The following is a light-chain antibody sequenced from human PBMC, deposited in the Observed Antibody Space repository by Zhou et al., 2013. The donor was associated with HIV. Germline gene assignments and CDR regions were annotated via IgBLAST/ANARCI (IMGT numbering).Light chain of an antibody. Sequence: DIQMTQSPPSLSASVGDRVTITCRASQSISSWLAWYQQKPGKAPKLLIYKASSLESGVPSRFSGSGSGTEFTLTISTLQPDDFARYYCQQYGNVPRFSFGPGTTVDVK. J-gene: IGKJ3*01. CDR3: QQYGNVPRFS. CDR1: QSISSW. V-gene: IGKV1-5*03. CDR2: KAS.